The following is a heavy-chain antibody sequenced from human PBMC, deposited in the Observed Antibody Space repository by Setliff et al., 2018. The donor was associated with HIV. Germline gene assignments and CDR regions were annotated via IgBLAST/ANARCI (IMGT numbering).Heavy chain of an antibody. CDR1: GGAFTAYT. CDR3: ARDLFTSGYSSAAY. Sequence: SVKVSCKASGGAFTAYTINWVRLAPGHGLEWVGGILPVLGVAEFAQKFRGRVTITADKSTRTVYMEVSSLRSEDTAIYYRARDLFTSGYSSAAYWGQGSLVTVSS. CDR2: ILPVLGVA. D-gene: IGHD3-22*01. V-gene: IGHV1-69*10. J-gene: IGHJ1*01.